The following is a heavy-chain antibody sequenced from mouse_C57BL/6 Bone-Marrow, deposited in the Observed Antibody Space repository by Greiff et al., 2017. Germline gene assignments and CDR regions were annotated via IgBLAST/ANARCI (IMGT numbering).Heavy chain of an antibody. CDR3: ARYYGSSLFAY. Sequence: DVKLVESGGGLVKPGGSLKLSCAASGFTFSDYGMHWVRQAPEKGLEWVAYISSGSSTIYYADTVKGRFTISRDNAKNTLCLQMTSLRSEDTAMYYCARYYGSSLFAYWGQGTLVTVSA. V-gene: IGHV5-17*01. J-gene: IGHJ3*01. CDR1: GFTFSDYG. CDR2: ISSGSSTI. D-gene: IGHD1-1*01.